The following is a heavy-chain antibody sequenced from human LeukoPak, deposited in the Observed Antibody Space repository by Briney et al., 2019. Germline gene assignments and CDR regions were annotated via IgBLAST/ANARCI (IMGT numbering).Heavy chain of an antibody. J-gene: IGHJ6*03. CDR2: IIPIFGTA. V-gene: IGHV1-69*05. Sequence: ASVKVSCKASGGTFSSYAISRVRQAPGQGLEWMGRIIPIFGTANYAQKFQGRVTITTDESTSTAYMELSRLRSEDTAVCYCARELGYYMDGWGRGTTVSVSS. CDR1: GGTFSSYA. CDR3: ARELGYYMDG. D-gene: IGHD3-16*01.